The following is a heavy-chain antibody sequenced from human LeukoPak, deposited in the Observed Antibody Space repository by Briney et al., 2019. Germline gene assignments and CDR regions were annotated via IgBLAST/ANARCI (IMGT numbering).Heavy chain of an antibody. D-gene: IGHD3-9*01. Sequence: ASVKVSCKASGYTFTGYYTHWVRQAPGQGLEWMGWISAYNGNTNYAQKLQGRVTMTTDTSTSTAYMELRSLRSDDTAVYYCARDSSPYYDILTGYYNGFDPWGQGTLVTVSS. V-gene: IGHV1-18*04. J-gene: IGHJ5*02. CDR1: GYTFTGYY. CDR2: ISAYNGNT. CDR3: ARDSSPYYDILTGYYNGFDP.